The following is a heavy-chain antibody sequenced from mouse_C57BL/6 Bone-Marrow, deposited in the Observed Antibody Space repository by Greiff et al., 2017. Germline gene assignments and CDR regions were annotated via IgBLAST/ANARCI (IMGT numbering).Heavy chain of an antibody. V-gene: IGHV1-69*01. CDR3: ARWDCDV. CDR2: IDPSDSYT. Sequence: QVQLQQPGAELVMPGASLKLSCTASGYTFTSYWMHWVQQSPGQGLEWIGEIDPSDSYTNYNQKFKGKSTLTVDKSSSTAYMQLSSLTSEDSAVYYCARWDCDVWGKGTTVTVSS. J-gene: IGHJ1*03. CDR1: GYTFTSYW.